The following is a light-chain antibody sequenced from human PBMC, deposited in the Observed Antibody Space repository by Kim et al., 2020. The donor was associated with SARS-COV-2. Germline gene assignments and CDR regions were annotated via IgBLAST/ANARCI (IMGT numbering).Light chain of an antibody. J-gene: IGLJ2*01. CDR2: QDS. CDR1: KLGDKY. Sequence: GSPGQTASITCSGDKLGDKYACWYQQKPGQSPVLVIYQDSKRPSGIPERFSGSNSGNTATLTISGTQAMDEADYYCQAWDSSTVVFGGGTQMTVL. CDR3: QAWDSSTVV. V-gene: IGLV3-1*01.